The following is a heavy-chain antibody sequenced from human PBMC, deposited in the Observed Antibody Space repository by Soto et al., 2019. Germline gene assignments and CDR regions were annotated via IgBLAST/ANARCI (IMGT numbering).Heavy chain of an antibody. CDR1: GFTFGDYA. CDR3: TRASRRHYYYYGMDV. J-gene: IGHJ6*02. V-gene: IGHV3-49*03. CDR2: IRSKAYGGTT. Sequence: GGSLRLSCTASGFTFGDYAMSWFRQAPGKGLEWVGFIRSKAYGGTTEYAASVKGRFTISRDDSKSIAYLQMNSLKTEDTAVYYCTRASRRHYYYYGMDVWGQGTTVTVSS.